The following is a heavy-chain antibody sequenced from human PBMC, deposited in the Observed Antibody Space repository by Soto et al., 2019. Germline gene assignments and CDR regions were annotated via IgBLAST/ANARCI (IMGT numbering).Heavy chain of an antibody. CDR3: ARERPDGARLDP. D-gene: IGHD6-6*01. J-gene: IGHJ5*02. CDR2: IYHSGST. CDR1: GGSISSGDYY. Sequence: QVQLQESGPGLVKPSQTLSLTCTVSGGSISSGDYYWSWIRQPPGKGLEWIGYIYHSGSTYYNPSLKSRGTTSVDTSKNQFSLKLSPVTAADTAVYDCARERPDGARLDPWGQGTLVTVSS. V-gene: IGHV4-30-4*01.